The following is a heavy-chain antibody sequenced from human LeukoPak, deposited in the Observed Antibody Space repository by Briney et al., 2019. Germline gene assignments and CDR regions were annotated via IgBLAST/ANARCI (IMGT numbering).Heavy chain of an antibody. CDR2: ISGYNAVT. D-gene: IGHD1-26*01. CDR3: ARGDYSGTYYHFDF. J-gene: IGHJ4*02. CDR1: GYTFTNYG. Sequence: GASVKVSCKDSGYTFTNYGISWVRQAPGRGLEWLGWISGYNAVTSYPQKIEGRVTITTDTSTATAYMELRSLRSDDTAVYYCARGDYSGTYYHFDFWGQGTLVTVSS. V-gene: IGHV1-18*01.